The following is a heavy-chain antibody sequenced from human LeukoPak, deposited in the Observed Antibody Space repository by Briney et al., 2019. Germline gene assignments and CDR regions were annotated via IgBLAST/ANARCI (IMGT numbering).Heavy chain of an antibody. D-gene: IGHD3-22*01. CDR1: GFTFSSYS. Sequence: PGGSLRLSCAASGFTFSSYSMNWVRQAPGKGLDWVASISSTSTFIYSADSVKGRFTISRDTAKNSLFLQMNSLRAEDTAIYYCARDYFDSSDYPQTYYYYYMDVWGKGTTVTVSS. V-gene: IGHV3-21*01. CDR3: ARDYFDSSDYPQTYYYYYMDV. CDR2: ISSTSTFI. J-gene: IGHJ6*03.